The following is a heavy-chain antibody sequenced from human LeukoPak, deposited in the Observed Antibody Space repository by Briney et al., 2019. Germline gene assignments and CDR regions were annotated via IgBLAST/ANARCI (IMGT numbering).Heavy chain of an antibody. CDR2: ISDSGGST. J-gene: IGHJ4*02. Sequence: GGSLRLSCAASGFTFSSYSMSWVRQAPGKGLEWVSAISDSGGSTYYADSVKGRFTISRENAKNTLYLQMNSLRAEDTAVYYWAKDGQQLVPTTLHYWGEGTLVTVSS. CDR3: AKDGQQLVPTTLHY. V-gene: IGHV3-23*01. CDR1: GFTFSSYS. D-gene: IGHD6-13*01.